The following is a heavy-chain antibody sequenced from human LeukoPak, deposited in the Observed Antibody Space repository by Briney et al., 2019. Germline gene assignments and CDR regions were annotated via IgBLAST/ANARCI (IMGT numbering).Heavy chain of an antibody. D-gene: IGHD2-21*02. CDR2: IKEDGSEK. J-gene: IGHJ4*02. CDR1: GFTFRNYW. Sequence: GGSLRLSCAASGFTFRNYWMSWVRQAPGKGLEWVANIKEDGSEKYYVDSVKGRFIISRDNAKNSLYLQMNSLRAEDTAVYYCANLRLPGSDSWGQGTLVTVSS. V-gene: IGHV3-7*01. CDR3: ANLRLPGSDS.